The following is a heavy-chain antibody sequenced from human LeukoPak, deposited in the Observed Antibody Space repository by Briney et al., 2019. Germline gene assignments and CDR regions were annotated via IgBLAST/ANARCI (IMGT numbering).Heavy chain of an antibody. V-gene: IGHV3-48*03. CDR3: AKERDYRVSTSCDY. CDR1: GLTFSNFK. CDR2: ISDSGRTT. Sequence: GGSLRLSCAVSGLTFSNFKMNWVRQAPGKGLEWVSYISDSGRTTFYADSVKGRFTISRDNAKNSLYLQMTSLRGEDTALYYCAKERDYRVSTSCDYWGQGTQVTVSS. J-gene: IGHJ4*02. D-gene: IGHD3-10*01.